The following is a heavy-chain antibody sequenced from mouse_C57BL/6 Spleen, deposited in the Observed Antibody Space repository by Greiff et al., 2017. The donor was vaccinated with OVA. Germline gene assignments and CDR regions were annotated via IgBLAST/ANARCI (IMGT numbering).Heavy chain of an antibody. J-gene: IGHJ2*01. V-gene: IGHV1-61*01. CDR3: ARSDCYVDY. CDR2: IYPSDSET. CDR1: GYTFTSYW. Sequence: QVQLQQPGAELVRPGSSVKLSCKASGYTFTSYWMDWVKQRPGQGLEWIGNIYPSDSETHYNQKFKDKATLTVDKSSSTAYMQLSSLTSEDSAVYCWARSDCYVDYWGQGTTLTVSS.